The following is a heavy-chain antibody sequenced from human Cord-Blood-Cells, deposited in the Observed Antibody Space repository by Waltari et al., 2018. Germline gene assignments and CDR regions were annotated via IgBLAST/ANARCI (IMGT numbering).Heavy chain of an antibody. CDR1: GYTFTSYG. J-gene: IGHJ6*02. CDR2: ISAYNGNT. Sequence: QVQLVQSGAEVKKPWASVKVSCKASGYTFTSYGLSWVRQAPGQGLEWMGWISAYNGNTNYAQKLQGRVTMTTDTSTSTAYMELRSLRSDDTAVYYCARDAVQGVIYYYYGMDVWGQGTTVTVSS. V-gene: IGHV1-18*01. CDR3: ARDAVQGVIYYYYGMDV. D-gene: IGHD3-10*01.